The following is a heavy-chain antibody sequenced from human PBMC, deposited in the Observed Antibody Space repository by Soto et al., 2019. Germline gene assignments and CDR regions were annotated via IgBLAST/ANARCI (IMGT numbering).Heavy chain of an antibody. CDR2: ISWTSGTI. Sequence: EVQLVESGGGLVQPGRSLRLSCADSGFTFEDYAMHWVRQAPGKGLEWVSAISWTSGTIAYVDSVKGRFTISRDNAKNSLYLQMNSLRPEDTALYYCEKDIGAAGAFDYWGQGTLGTVSS. J-gene: IGHJ4*02. CDR3: EKDIGAAGAFDY. D-gene: IGHD6-13*01. V-gene: IGHV3-9*01. CDR1: GFTFEDYA.